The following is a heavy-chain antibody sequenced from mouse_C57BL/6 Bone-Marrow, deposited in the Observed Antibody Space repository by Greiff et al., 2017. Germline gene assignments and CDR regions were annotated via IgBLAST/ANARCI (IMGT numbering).Heavy chain of an antibody. Sequence: EVKLVESGGDLVKPGGSLKLSCAASGFTFSSYGMSWVRQTPDKRLEWVATISSGGSYTYYPDSVKGRFTISRDNAKNTLYLQMSSLKSEDTAMYYCARPNDGYYSWFAYWGQGTLVTVSA. CDR3: ARPNDGYYSWFAY. J-gene: IGHJ3*01. V-gene: IGHV5-6*02. CDR2: ISSGGSYT. D-gene: IGHD2-3*01. CDR1: GFTFSSYG.